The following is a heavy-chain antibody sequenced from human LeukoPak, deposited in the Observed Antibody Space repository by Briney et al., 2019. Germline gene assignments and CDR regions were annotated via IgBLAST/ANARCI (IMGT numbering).Heavy chain of an antibody. CDR1: GFTFSSYW. CDR2: IKQDGSAR. D-gene: IGHD5-12*01. J-gene: IGHJ4*02. V-gene: IGHV3-7*01. Sequence: GGSLRLSCAASGFTFSSYWMSWVRQAPGKGLEWVANIKQDGSARYYVDSVKGRFTISRDNAKNSLYLQMNSLRAEDTAVYYCARDPLKWLRSEYYFDYWGQGTLVTVSS. CDR3: ARDPLKWLRSEYYFDY.